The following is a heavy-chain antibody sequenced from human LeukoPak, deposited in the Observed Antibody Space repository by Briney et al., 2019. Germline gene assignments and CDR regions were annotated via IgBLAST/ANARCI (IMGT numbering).Heavy chain of an antibody. J-gene: IGHJ4*02. CDR2: IRFDGSTK. V-gene: IGHV3-30*02. CDR3: AQPDF. CDR1: GITFRSSS. Sequence: PGGSLRLSCVASGITFRSSSMHWVRQAPGKGLEWLAFIRFDGSTKYYADSVKGRFTVSRDNSKSTLYLQMNSLRAEDTAVYYCAQPDFWAQGTLVTVSS.